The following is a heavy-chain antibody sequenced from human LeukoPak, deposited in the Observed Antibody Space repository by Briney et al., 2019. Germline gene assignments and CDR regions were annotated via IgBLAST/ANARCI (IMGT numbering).Heavy chain of an antibody. V-gene: IGHV3-74*01. CDR3: AREDHYYDFWSGYFPVFDY. Sequence: QSGRSLRLSCAASGFTFSSYWMHWVRQAPGKGLVWVSRINSDGSNTTYADSVKGRFTISRDNAKNTLYLQMNSLRAEDTAVYYCAREDHYYDFWSGYFPVFDYWGQGTLVTVSS. J-gene: IGHJ4*02. CDR1: GFTFSSYW. D-gene: IGHD3-3*01. CDR2: INSDGSNT.